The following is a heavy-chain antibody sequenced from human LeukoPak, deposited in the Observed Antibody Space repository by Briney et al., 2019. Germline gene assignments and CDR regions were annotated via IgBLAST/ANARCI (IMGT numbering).Heavy chain of an antibody. Sequence: SETLSLTCTVSGGSISSGGYYWSWIRQHPGKGLEWIGYIYYSGSTYYNPSLKSRVTISVDTSNNQFSLKLSSVTAADTAVYYCARVMAIAAAGSGYYFDYWGQGTLVTVSS. V-gene: IGHV4-31*03. CDR2: IYYSGST. CDR3: ARVMAIAAAGSGYYFDY. CDR1: GGSISSGGYY. D-gene: IGHD6-13*01. J-gene: IGHJ4*02.